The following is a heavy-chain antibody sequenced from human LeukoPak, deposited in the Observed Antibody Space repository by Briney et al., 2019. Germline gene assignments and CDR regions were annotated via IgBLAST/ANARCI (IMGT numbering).Heavy chain of an antibody. V-gene: IGHV3-7*04. J-gene: IGHJ4*02. Sequence: PGGSLRLSCEASGFTLSDHWVTWVRQAPGEGLEWVAYIKQDGSTKYYVDSVKGRFTISRDNSKNSLYLQMNSLRDEDTAVYYCARGGWPLDYWGQGTLVTVSS. CDR2: IKQDGSTK. CDR1: GFTLSDHW. D-gene: IGHD6-19*01. CDR3: ARGGWPLDY.